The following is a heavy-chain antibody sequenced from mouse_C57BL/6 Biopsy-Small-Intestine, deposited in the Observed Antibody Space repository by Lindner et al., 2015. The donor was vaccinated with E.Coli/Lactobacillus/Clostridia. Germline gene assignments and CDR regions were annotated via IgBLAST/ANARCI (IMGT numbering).Heavy chain of an antibody. CDR2: IYPGGGYT. CDR1: GYTFTNYW. CDR3: ARADSSGYLFAY. Sequence: VQLQESGPELVRPGTSVKMSCKASGYTFTNYWIGWAKQRPGHGLEWIGDIYPGGGYTNYNEKFKGKATLTADKSSSTAYMQFSSLTSEDSAIYYCARADSSGYLFAYWGQGTLVTVSA. J-gene: IGHJ3*01. D-gene: IGHD3-2*02. V-gene: IGHV1-63*01.